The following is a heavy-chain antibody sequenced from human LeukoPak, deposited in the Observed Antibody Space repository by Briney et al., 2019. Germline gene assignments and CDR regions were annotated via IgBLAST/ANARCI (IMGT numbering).Heavy chain of an antibody. Sequence: PGGSLRLSCAASGFTFSSYSMNWVRQAPGKGLEWVSSISSSSSYIYCADSVKGRFTISRDNAKNSLYLQMNSLRAEDTAVYYCAREGLGLTGGYSYGYYFDYWGQGTLVTVSS. CDR2: ISSSSSYI. V-gene: IGHV3-21*01. CDR1: GFTFSSYS. D-gene: IGHD5-18*01. J-gene: IGHJ4*02. CDR3: AREGLGLTGGYSYGYYFDY.